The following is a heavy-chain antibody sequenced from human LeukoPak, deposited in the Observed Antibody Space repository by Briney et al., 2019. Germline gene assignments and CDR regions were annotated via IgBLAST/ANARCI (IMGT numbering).Heavy chain of an antibody. CDR3: SGGPYYYYGMDV. D-gene: IGHD2-15*01. V-gene: IGHV4-39*01. J-gene: IGHJ6*02. Sequence: SETLSLTCTVSGGSISGSSYYWGWIRQPPGKGLEWIGSIYYSGSTYYNPSLKSRVTISVDTSKNQFSLKLSSVTAADTAVYYCSGGPYYYYGMDVWGQGTTVTVSS. CDR2: IYYSGST. CDR1: GGSISGSSYY.